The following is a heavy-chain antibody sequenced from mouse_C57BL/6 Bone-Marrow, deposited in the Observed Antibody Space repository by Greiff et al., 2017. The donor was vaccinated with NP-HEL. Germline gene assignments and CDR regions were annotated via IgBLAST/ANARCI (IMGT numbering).Heavy chain of an antibody. Sequence: VQLHQPGAELVRPGSSVKLSCKASGYTFTSYWMHWVKQRPIQGLEWIGNIDPSDSETHYNQKFKDKATLTVDKSSSTAYMQLSSLTSEDSAVYYCARDYDGYYNYWGQGTTLTVSS. CDR1: GYTFTSYW. CDR2: IDPSDSET. J-gene: IGHJ2*01. D-gene: IGHD2-3*01. CDR3: ARDYDGYYNY. V-gene: IGHV1-52*01.